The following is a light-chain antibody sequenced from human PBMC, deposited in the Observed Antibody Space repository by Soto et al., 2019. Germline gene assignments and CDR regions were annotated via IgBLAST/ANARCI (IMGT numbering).Light chain of an antibody. CDR3: QSYDSSLSGYV. CDR2: ANT. J-gene: IGLJ1*01. V-gene: IGLV1-40*01. CDR1: SSNIGAGYL. Sequence: QSVLTQPPSVSGAPGQRVTISCTGSSSNIGAGYLVHWYQQLPGTAPKLLIYANTNRPSGVPDRFSGSKSGTSASLAIAGLQAEDEADYYCQSYDSSLSGYVFGTGTKLTVL.